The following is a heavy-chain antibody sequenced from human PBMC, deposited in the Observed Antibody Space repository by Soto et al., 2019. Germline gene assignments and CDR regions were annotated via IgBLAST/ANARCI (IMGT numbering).Heavy chain of an antibody. V-gene: IGHV3-23*01. Sequence: GGSLRLSCAASEFTFISYAMSWVRQAPGKGLEWVSIISGSGGSTNYADSGKGRFTISRDNSKNTLYLQMNSLRAEDTAVYYCAKDLGYNFWSGSNGMDVWGQGTTVTVYS. CDR3: AKDLGYNFWSGSNGMDV. CDR1: EFTFISYA. CDR2: ISGSGGST. J-gene: IGHJ6*02. D-gene: IGHD3-3*01.